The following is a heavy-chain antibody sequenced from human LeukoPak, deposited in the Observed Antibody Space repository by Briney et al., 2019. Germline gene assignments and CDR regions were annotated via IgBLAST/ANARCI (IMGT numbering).Heavy chain of an antibody. CDR3: ATRAFEYCSGGSCYRGLDY. Sequence: PSETLSLTCAVSGYSISSGYYWGWIRQPPGKGLEWIGSIYHSGSTYYNPSLKSRVTISVDTSKNQFSLKLSSVTAADTAAYYCATRAFEYCSGGSCYRGLDYWGQGTLVTVSS. J-gene: IGHJ4*02. D-gene: IGHD2-15*01. CDR2: IYHSGST. CDR1: GYSISSGYY. V-gene: IGHV4-38-2*01.